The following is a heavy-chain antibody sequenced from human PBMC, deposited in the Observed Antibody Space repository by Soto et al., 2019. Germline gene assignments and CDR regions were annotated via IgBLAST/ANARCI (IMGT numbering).Heavy chain of an antibody. D-gene: IGHD6-13*01. CDR2: IYYSGST. CDR1: GGSISSGDYY. Sequence: SETLSLTCTVSGGSISSGDYYWSWIRQPPGKGLEWIGYIYYSGSTYYNPSLKSRVTISVDTSKNQFSLKLSSVTAADTAVYYCARDLGSTSWYYYYGMDVWGQGSAVTVYS. J-gene: IGHJ6*02. V-gene: IGHV4-30-4*01. CDR3: ARDLGSTSWYYYYGMDV.